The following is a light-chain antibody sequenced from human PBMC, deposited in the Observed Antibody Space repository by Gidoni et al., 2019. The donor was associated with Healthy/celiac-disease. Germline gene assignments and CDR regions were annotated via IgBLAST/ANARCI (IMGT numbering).Light chain of an antibody. CDR2: RNN. CDR3: AAWDDSLSGWV. Sequence: QSVLTQPPSASGTPGQRVTISCSGSSSNIGSNYVYWYQQLPGTAPKLLIYRNNQRPSEVPDRFPGSKSGTSASLAISGLRSEDEADYYCAAWDDSLSGWVFGGGTKLTVL. CDR1: SSNIGSNY. J-gene: IGLJ3*02. V-gene: IGLV1-47*01.